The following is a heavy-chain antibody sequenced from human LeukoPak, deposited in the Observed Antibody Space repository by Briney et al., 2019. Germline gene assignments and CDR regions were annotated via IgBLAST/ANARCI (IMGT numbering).Heavy chain of an antibody. J-gene: IGHJ4*02. V-gene: IGHV3-23*01. CDR3: AKEDYRGDYFDY. Sequence: GGSLRLSCVASGFTFSSYAMSWVRHAPGKGLGWVSAISVIGGSTYYADSVKGRFTISRDNSKNTLYLQMNSLRAEDTAVYYCAKEDYRGDYFDYWGQGTLVTVSS. CDR2: ISVIGGST. CDR1: GFTFSSYA. D-gene: IGHD4-11*01.